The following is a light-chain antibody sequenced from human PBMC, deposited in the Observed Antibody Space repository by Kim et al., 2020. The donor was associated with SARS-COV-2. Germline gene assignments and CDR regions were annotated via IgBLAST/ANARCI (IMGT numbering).Light chain of an antibody. J-gene: IGLJ1*01. CDR1: SNDIGMFKF. CDR3: NSHTNNNLYV. CDR2: DVT. V-gene: IGLV2-14*03. Sequence: QSALTQPASVSGSPGQSITISCTGTSNDIGMFKFVTWYQHHPGKAPKLIIYDVTKRPSGVSDRFSGSKSGNTASLTISGLQPEDEADYYCNSHTNNNLYVFGTGTKVTVL.